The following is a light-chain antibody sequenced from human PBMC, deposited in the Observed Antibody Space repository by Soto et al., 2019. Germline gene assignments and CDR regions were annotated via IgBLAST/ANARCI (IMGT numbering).Light chain of an antibody. J-gene: IGKJ1*01. CDR1: QSISSW. CDR3: QQYDAYPWT. CDR2: KAS. Sequence: DIQMTQSPSTLSASVGDRVTITCRASQSISSWLAWYQQRPGRATKLLVYKASSLQSGVPSRFSGSGSGTEFTLTISSLQPDDFATDYCQQYDAYPWTFGHGTKVEIK. V-gene: IGKV1-5*03.